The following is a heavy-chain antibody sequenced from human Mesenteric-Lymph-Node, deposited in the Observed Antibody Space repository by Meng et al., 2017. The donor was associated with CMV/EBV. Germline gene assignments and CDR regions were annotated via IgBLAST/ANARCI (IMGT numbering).Heavy chain of an antibody. V-gene: IGHV3-66*02. Sequence: GGSLRLSCAASGLTVTNNYMTWVRQSPGKGLEWVSLIYSTGTTYYADSVKGRFTISIDNSKNTLYLQMNSLRAEDTAVYYCASIGNYYYGMDVWGQGTTVTVSS. CDR1: GLTVTNNY. CDR3: ASIGNYYYGMDV. CDR2: IYSTGTT. D-gene: IGHD1-26*01. J-gene: IGHJ6*02.